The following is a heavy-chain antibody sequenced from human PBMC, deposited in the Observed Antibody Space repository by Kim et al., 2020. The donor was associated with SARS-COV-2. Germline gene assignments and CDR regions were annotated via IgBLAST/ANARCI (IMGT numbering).Heavy chain of an antibody. CDR2: IASNGAVT. CDR1: GFTFSSHA. D-gene: IGHD2-15*01. Sequence: GGSLRLSCAASGFTFSSHAMSWVRQAPGKGLEWVSTIASNGAVTYYADSVKGRFTISRDNSKNTLSLQMNSLGAEDTATYFCAKRASCSGGNCFQYHFDYWGLGTLLTVSS. V-gene: IGHV3-23*01. CDR3: AKRASCSGGNCFQYHFDY. J-gene: IGHJ4*02.